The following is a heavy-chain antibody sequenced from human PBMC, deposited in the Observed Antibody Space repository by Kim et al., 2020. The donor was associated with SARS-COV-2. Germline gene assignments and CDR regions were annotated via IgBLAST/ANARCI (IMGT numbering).Heavy chain of an antibody. CDR3: ARGRYYGSGICMDV. Sequence: GGSLRLSCAASGFTFSSYWMSWVRQAPGKGLEWVANIKQDGSEKYYVDSVKGRFTISRDNAKNSLYLQMNSLRAEDTAVYYCARGRYYGSGICMDVWGQGTTVTVSS. V-gene: IGHV3-7*01. J-gene: IGHJ6*02. CDR1: GFTFSSYW. CDR2: IKQDGSEK. D-gene: IGHD3-10*01.